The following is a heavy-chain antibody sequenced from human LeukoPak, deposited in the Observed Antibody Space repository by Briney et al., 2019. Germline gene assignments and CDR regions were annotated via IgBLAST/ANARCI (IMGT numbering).Heavy chain of an antibody. V-gene: IGHV1-18*04. D-gene: IGHD6-13*01. Sequence: GASVKVSCKASGYTFTSYGISWVRQAPEQGLEWMGWISAYNGSTNYAQKLQGRVTMTTDTSTSTAYMELRSLRSDDTAVYYCARVAVAAAGNWFDPWGQGTLVTVSS. J-gene: IGHJ5*02. CDR3: ARVAVAAAGNWFDP. CDR1: GYTFTSYG. CDR2: ISAYNGST.